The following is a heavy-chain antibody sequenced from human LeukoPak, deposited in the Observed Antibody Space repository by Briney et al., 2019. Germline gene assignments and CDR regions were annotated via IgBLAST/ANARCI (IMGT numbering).Heavy chain of an antibody. CDR1: GYTFTSYA. CDR2: INAGNGNT. V-gene: IGHV1-3*01. CDR3: ARGPPFGEVASDY. Sequence: ASVKVSCKVSGYTFTSYAMHWVRQAPGQRLEWMGWINAGNGNTKYSQKFQGRVTITRDTSASTAYMELSSLRSEDTAVYYCARGPPFGEVASDYWGQGTLVTVSS. J-gene: IGHJ4*02. D-gene: IGHD3-10*01.